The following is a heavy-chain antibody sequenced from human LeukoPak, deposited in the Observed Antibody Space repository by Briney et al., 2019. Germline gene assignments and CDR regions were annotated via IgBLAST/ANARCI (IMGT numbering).Heavy chain of an antibody. CDR3: AILRIAAAGTASTLDY. Sequence: GGSLRLSCAASGFTFSSYGMHWVRQAPGKGLEWVAFIRYDGSNKYYADSVKGRFTISRDNSKNTLYLQMNSLRAEDTAVYYCAILRIAAAGTASTLDYWGQGTLATVSS. CDR1: GFTFSSYG. CDR2: IRYDGSNK. J-gene: IGHJ4*02. D-gene: IGHD6-13*01. V-gene: IGHV3-30*02.